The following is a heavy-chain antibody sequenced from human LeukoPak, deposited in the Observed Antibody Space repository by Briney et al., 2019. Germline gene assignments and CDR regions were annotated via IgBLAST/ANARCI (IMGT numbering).Heavy chain of an antibody. Sequence: GGSLRLSCAASGFTFSSYGMHWVRQAPGKGLEWVAVIWYDGSNKYYADSVKGRFTISRDNSKNTLYLQMNSLRAEDTAVYYCAKNHGSGSYYHYYYMDVWGKGTTVTVSS. CDR3: AKNHGSGSYYHYYYMDV. J-gene: IGHJ6*03. CDR2: IWYDGSNK. V-gene: IGHV3-33*06. CDR1: GFTFSSYG. D-gene: IGHD3-10*01.